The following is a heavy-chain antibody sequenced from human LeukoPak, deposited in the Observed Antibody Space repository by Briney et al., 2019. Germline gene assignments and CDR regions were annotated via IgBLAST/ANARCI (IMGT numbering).Heavy chain of an antibody. CDR2: ISGSGGST. D-gene: IGHD1-26*01. V-gene: IGHV3-23*01. CDR3: ARGGGSYGGFDY. Sequence: PGGSLRLSCAASGFTFSSYAMSWVRQAPGKGLEWVSAISGSGGSTYYADSVKGRFTISRDSSKNTLYLQMNSLRAEDTAVYYCARGGGSYGGFDYWGQGTLVTVSS. CDR1: GFTFSSYA. J-gene: IGHJ4*02.